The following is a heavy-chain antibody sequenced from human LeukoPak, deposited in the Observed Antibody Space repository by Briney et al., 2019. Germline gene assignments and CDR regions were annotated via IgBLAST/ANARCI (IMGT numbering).Heavy chain of an antibody. J-gene: IGHJ4*02. D-gene: IGHD6-19*01. CDR3: ARYTHSSGFDY. Sequence: PGGSLRLSCAASGFTFSNYAMSWVRQAPGKGLEWVSLISGTGGSTYYVASLRGRITISRDNSKNTLYLRMSSLRAADTAVYYCARYTHSSGFDYWGQGTLVTVSS. CDR1: GFTFSNYA. CDR2: ISGTGGST. V-gene: IGHV3-23*01.